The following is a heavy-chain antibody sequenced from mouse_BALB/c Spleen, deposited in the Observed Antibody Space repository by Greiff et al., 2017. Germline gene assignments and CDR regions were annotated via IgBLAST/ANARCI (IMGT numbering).Heavy chain of an antibody. CDR2: IYPGNSDT. D-gene: IGHD1-1*01. CDR1: GYTFTSYW. CDR3: TRTGYYGSSYDWYFDV. V-gene: IGHV1-5*01. Sequence: EVQLQQSGTVLARPGASVKMSCKASGYTFTSYWMHWVKQRPGQGLEWIGAIYPGNSDTSYNQKFKGKAKLTAVTSTSTAYMELSSLTNEDSAVYYGTRTGYYGSSYDWYFDVWGAGTTVTVSS. J-gene: IGHJ1*01.